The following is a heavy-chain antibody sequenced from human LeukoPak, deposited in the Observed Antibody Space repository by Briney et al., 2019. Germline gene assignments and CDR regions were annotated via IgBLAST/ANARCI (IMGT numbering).Heavy chain of an antibody. Sequence: SETLSLTCTVSSGSISSYYWSWIRQPPGEGLEWIGYIYYTGSTNYNPSLKSRVTISVDTSKNQFSLNLSSVTAADTAVYYCARHGPYLGRLGWFDPWGQGTLVTVSS. D-gene: IGHD1-26*01. J-gene: IGHJ5*02. CDR3: ARHGPYLGRLGWFDP. CDR1: SGSISSYY. V-gene: IGHV4-59*08. CDR2: IYYTGST.